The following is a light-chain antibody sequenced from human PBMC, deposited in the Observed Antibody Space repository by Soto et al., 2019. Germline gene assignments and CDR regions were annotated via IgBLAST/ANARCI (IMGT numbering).Light chain of an antibody. CDR2: KAS. Sequence: DIQMTQSPSTLSASVGNRVTITCRASQSISSWLAWYQQKTGKAPKLLIYKASNLESGVPSRFSGSGSGTEFTLAISSLQPDDFATYYCQEYSTYARTFGQGTKVDI. V-gene: IGKV1-5*03. J-gene: IGKJ1*01. CDR1: QSISSW. CDR3: QEYSTYART.